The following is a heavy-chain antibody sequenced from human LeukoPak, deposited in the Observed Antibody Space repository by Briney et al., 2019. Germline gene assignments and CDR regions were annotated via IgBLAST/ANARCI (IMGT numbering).Heavy chain of an antibody. CDR2: IKQDGGEI. J-gene: IGHJ4*02. V-gene: IGHV3-7*01. D-gene: IGHD1-26*01. CDR1: GFPFSNYA. Sequence: GGSLRLSCAASGFPFSNYAMSWVRQVPGKGLEWVANIKQDGGEIYYVDSVKGRFTISRDNAKNSLYLQMNSLTAEDTAVYYCARDKIVGATHFDYWGQGTLVTVSS. CDR3: ARDKIVGATHFDY.